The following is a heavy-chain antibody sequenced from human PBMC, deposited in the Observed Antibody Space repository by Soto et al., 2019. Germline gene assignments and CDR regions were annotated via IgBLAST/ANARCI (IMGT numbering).Heavy chain of an antibody. CDR2: ISAYNGNT. J-gene: IGHJ6*02. Sequence: QGQLVQSGAEVKKPGASVKVSCKASGYTLTSYGISWVRQAAGQGLEWMGWISAYNGNTNYAQKFQGRVTMTTDTSTCTAYMELRILRSDDTAVYYCATGGNYGTNGVCSFSGMDVWGQGTTVTVSS. CDR3: ATGGNYGTNGVCSFSGMDV. CDR1: GYTLTSYG. D-gene: IGHD2-8*01. V-gene: IGHV1-18*01.